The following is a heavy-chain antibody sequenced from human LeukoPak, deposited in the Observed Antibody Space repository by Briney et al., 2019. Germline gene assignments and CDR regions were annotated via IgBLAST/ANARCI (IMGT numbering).Heavy chain of an antibody. CDR1: VYTFTSYG. CDR2: ISAYNGNT. CDR3: ARDYPMGGGKEGFDY. D-gene: IGHD4-23*01. V-gene: IGHV1-18*01. J-gene: IGHJ4*02. Sequence: ASVKVSCKASVYTFTSYGISWVRQAPGQGLEWMGWISAYNGNTNYAQKLQGRVTMTTDTSTSTAYMELRSLRSDDTAVYYCARDYPMGGGKEGFDYWGQGTLVTVSS.